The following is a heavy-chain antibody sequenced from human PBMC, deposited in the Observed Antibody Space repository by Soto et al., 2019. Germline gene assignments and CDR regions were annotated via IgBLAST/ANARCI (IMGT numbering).Heavy chain of an antibody. D-gene: IGHD6-13*01. CDR1: GGSISSGGYY. CDR2: IYYSGST. J-gene: IGHJ3*02. CDR3: ARDSWFVAAAGTLDAFDI. Sequence: PWETLSLTCTVSGGSISSGGYYWSWIRQHPGKGLEWIGYIYYSGSTYYNPSLKSRVTISVDTSKNQFSLKLSSVTAADTAVYYCARDSWFVAAAGTLDAFDIWGQGTMVTVSS. V-gene: IGHV4-31*03.